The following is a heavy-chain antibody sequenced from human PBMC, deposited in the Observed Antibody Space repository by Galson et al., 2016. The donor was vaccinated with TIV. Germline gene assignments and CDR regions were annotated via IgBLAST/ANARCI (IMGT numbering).Heavy chain of an antibody. J-gene: IGHJ4*02. D-gene: IGHD5-24*01. CDR3: AKAGKGDAYPNYFDH. Sequence: PRLSCAASGFSVSFNHMSWVRQAPGKGLEWVSLIYASDTTYYIDSVKGRFTISRDNSKNTLYLQMNSLRVDDTAVYYYAKAGKGDAYPNYFDHWGQGALVTVTS. CDR1: GFSVSFNH. V-gene: IGHV3-53*01. CDR2: IYASDTT.